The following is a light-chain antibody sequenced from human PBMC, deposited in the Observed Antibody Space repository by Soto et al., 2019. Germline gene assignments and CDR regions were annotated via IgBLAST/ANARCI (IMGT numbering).Light chain of an antibody. V-gene: IGKV1-5*01. Sequence: DIQMTQSPSTLSGSVGDRVTITCRASQTISSWLAWYQQKPGKAPKLLIYGASSRATGIPDRFSGSGSGTDFTLTIFRLEPEDFAVYYCQQHGTSPPITFGQGTRLEIK. J-gene: IGKJ5*01. CDR2: GAS. CDR1: QTISSW. CDR3: QQHGTSPPIT.